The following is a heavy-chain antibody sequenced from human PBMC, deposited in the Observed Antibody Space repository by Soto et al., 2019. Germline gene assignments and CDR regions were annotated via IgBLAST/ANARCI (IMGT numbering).Heavy chain of an antibody. J-gene: IGHJ4*02. CDR1: GYTFTSYV. D-gene: IGHD6-19*01. Sequence: QVQLVQSAAEMKKPGASLKVSCKASGYTFTSYVINWLRQAPGQGLEWLGYINTYAGNTYYAQQLQGRGTITTDTSSTTADMELRSLTSDDTAVYYCARIPVAGHGYYDYWGQGTLVTVSS. V-gene: IGHV1-18*01. CDR2: INTYAGNT. CDR3: ARIPVAGHGYYDY.